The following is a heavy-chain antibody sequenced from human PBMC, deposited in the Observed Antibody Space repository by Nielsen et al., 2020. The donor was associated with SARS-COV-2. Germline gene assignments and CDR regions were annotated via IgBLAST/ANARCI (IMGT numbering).Heavy chain of an antibody. D-gene: IGHD2-15*01. CDR1: GFTFSTYG. Sequence: GESLKISCAASGFTFSTYGMHWVRQAPGKGLEWVAAISYDGSNKYYVDSVKGRFTISRDNSKNTLYLQMSSLREEDTAAYYCAKDWTAIVVVPSGGVDYWGQGTPVTVSS. CDR3: AKDWTAIVVVPSGGVDY. CDR2: ISYDGSNK. J-gene: IGHJ4*02. V-gene: IGHV3-30*18.